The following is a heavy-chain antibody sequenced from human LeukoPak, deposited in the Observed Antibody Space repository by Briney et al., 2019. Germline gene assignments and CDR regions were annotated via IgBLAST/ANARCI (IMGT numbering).Heavy chain of an antibody. CDR2: ISSSGSTI. CDR1: GFTFSDYY. J-gene: IGHJ4*02. V-gene: IGHV3-11*04. D-gene: IGHD2-2*01. CDR3: AKGPRIVVEPPAKPLPQDY. Sequence: AGGSLRLSCAASGFTFSDYYMSWIRQAPGKGLEWVSYISSSGSTIYYADSVKGRFTISRDNAKNSLYLQMNSLRAEDTAVYYCAKGPRIVVEPPAKPLPQDYWGQGTLVTVSS.